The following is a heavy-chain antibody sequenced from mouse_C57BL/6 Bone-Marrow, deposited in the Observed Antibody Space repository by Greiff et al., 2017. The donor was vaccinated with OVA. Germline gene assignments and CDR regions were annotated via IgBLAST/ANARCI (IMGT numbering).Heavy chain of an antibody. Sequence: EVQLQESGAELVKPGASVKLPCTASGFNIKDYYMHWVKQRTEQGLEWIGRIDPEDGETKYAPKFQGKATITADPSSNTAYLQLSSLTSEDTAVYYCAREFITTVVCFDYWGQGTTLTVSS. CDR2: IDPEDGET. D-gene: IGHD1-1*01. CDR1: GFNIKDYY. V-gene: IGHV14-2*01. J-gene: IGHJ2*01. CDR3: AREFITTVVCFDY.